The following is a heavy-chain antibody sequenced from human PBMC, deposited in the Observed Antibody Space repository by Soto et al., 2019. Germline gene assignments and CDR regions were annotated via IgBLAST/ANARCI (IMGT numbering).Heavy chain of an antibody. J-gene: IGHJ4*02. V-gene: IGHV3-30*18. CDR1: GFTFSTSA. Sequence: QVQLVESGGGVVQPGRSLRLSCAASGFTFSTSAMHWVRQAPGKGLEWVAVISEDGRKKYYADSVKGRFTISRDNSKNTLYMQMNSLRAEDTAVYYCAKEWVYDSSGWSFDYWGQGTLVTVSS. CDR2: ISEDGRKK. CDR3: AKEWVYDSSGWSFDY. D-gene: IGHD3-22*01.